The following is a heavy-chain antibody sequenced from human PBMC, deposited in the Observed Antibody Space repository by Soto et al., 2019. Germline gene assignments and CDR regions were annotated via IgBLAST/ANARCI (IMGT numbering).Heavy chain of an antibody. CDR1: GGVFSSYT. J-gene: IGHJ3*02. V-gene: IGHV1-69*02. D-gene: IGHD4-17*01. Sequence: QVQLVQSGAEVKKPGSSVRVSCKASGGVFSSYTINWLRQAPGQGLEWMGRIIPVLDKPNYAQKFQGRVTISADKSTSTAYMDLSSLTSEDTAVYFCAKPGDYNDHDAFDIWGQGTRVTVSS. CDR3: AKPGDYNDHDAFDI. CDR2: IIPVLDKP.